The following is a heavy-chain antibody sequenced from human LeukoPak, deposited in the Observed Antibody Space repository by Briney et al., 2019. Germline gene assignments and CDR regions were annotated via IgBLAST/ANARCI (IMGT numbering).Heavy chain of an antibody. D-gene: IGHD6-13*01. CDR2: IYYSGST. Sequence: PSETLSLTCTVSGGSISSYYWSWIRQPPGKRLEWIGYIYYSGSTNYNPSLKSRVTISVDTSKNQFSLKLSSVTAADTAVYYCARSRDYYYYYMDVWGKGTTVTVSS. J-gene: IGHJ6*03. CDR3: ARSRDYYYYYMDV. CDR1: GGSISSYY. V-gene: IGHV4-59*01.